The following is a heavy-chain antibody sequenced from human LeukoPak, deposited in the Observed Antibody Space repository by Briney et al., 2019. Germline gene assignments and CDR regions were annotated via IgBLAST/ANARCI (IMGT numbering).Heavy chain of an antibody. CDR3: ARRYCSSTSCNPHFFDY. V-gene: IGHV5-51*01. D-gene: IGHD2-2*01. CDR1: GYTFTNYY. CDR2: ISPGDSDA. Sequence: GESLKISCKGSGYTFTNYYIGWVRQTPGKGLEWMGIISPGDSDARYSPSFQGQVTISADKSISTAYLRWSSLKASDTAMYYCARRYCSSTSCNPHFFDYWGQGTLVTVSS. J-gene: IGHJ4*02.